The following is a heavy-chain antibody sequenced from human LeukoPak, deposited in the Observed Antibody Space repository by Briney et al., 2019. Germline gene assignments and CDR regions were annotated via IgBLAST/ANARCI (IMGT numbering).Heavy chain of an antibody. D-gene: IGHD2-2*01. CDR1: GYTFTELS. CDR3: ARGKYCSSTSCFFGYYYYMDV. CDR2: FDPEEGET. J-gene: IGHJ6*03. V-gene: IGHV1-24*01. Sequence: ASVKVSCKTSGYTFTELSMQWVRQAPGKGLEWMGGFDPEEGETIYAQKFQGRATMTADTSTDTAYMELSSLRSEDTAVYYCARGKYCSSTSCFFGYYYYMDVWGKGTTVTVSS.